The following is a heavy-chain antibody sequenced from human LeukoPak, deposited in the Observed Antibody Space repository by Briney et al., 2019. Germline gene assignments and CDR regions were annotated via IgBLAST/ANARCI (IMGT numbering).Heavy chain of an antibody. CDR2: IIPIFGTA. CDR1: GGTFSSYA. J-gene: IGHJ4*02. CDR3: ARGYSSSWYGEKRED. D-gene: IGHD6-13*01. V-gene: IGHV1-69*05. Sequence: SVKVSCKASGGTFSSYAISWVRQAPGQGLEWMGGIIPIFGTANYAQKFQGRVTITRDTSTSTVYMELSSLRSEDTAVYYCARGYSSSWYGEKREDWGQGTLVTVSS.